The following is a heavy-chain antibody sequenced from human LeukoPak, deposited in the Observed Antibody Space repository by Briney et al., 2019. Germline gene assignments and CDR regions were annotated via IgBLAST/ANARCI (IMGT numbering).Heavy chain of an antibody. D-gene: IGHD6-13*01. CDR3: ARRDGYSSSFHFDY. CDR1: GVSISRSTDY. J-gene: IGHJ4*02. CDR2: IFSSGSA. V-gene: IGHV4-39*07. Sequence: PSETLSLTCIVSGVSISRSTDYWVWIRQSPVKGLEWIGSIFSSGSAYYNPSLKSRVTISVATSKNQFSLRLASVTAADTAVYYCARRDGYSSSFHFDYWGQGTLVTVSS.